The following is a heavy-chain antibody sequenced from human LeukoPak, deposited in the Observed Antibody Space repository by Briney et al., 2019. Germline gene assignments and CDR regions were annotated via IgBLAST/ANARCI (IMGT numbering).Heavy chain of an antibody. V-gene: IGHV1-8*01. CDR3: ATCSGGSCYELYYFDY. J-gene: IGHJ4*02. D-gene: IGHD2-15*01. CDR2: MNPNSGNT. Sequence: ASVKVSCKASGYTFTSYDIKWVRQAAGQGLEWMGWMNPNSGNTGYAQKFQGRVTMTRNTSISTAYMELSSLRSEDTAVYYCATCSGGSCYELYYFDYWGQGTLVTVSS. CDR1: GYTFTSYD.